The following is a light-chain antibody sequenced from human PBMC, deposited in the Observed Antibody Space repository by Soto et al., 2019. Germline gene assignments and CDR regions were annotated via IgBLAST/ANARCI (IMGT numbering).Light chain of an antibody. J-gene: IGKJ1*01. CDR1: QSVSSN. V-gene: IGKV3-15*01. CDR3: QQYNNWPKT. CDR2: GAS. Sequence: IVMAQYPAPPSVSPGERATLSCRASQSVSSNLAWYQQKPGQAPRLLIYGASTRATGIPARFSGSGSGTEFTLTISSLQSEDFAVYYCQQYNNWPKTFGQGTKV.